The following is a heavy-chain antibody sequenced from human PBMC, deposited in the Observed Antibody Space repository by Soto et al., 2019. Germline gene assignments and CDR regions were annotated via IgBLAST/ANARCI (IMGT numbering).Heavy chain of an antibody. Sequence: ASVKVSCKASGYTSADFGISWVRQAPGQGLEWMGWVSGNNGASNPAPKVQGRITMTLDTSTGVSYMALRSLRSDDTAIYYCVRDQKYFRVDGNRFLPWGQAPLFT. CDR1: GYTSADFG. CDR3: VRDQKYFRVDGNRFLP. D-gene: IGHD2-2*01. J-gene: IGHJ5*01. CDR2: VSGNNGAS. V-gene: IGHV1-18*04.